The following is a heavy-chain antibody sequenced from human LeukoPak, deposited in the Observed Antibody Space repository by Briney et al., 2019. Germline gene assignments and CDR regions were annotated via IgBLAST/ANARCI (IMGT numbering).Heavy chain of an antibody. CDR3: ARSPMVAAHFDY. D-gene: IGHD2-15*01. V-gene: IGHV3-30*04. J-gene: IGHJ4*02. Sequence: PGGSLRLSCAASGFTFSSYAMHWVRQAPGKGLEWVAVISYDGSNKYYADSVKGRFTISRDNSKSTLYLQMNSLRAEDTAVYYCARSPMVAAHFDYWGQGTLVTVSS. CDR2: ISYDGSNK. CDR1: GFTFSSYA.